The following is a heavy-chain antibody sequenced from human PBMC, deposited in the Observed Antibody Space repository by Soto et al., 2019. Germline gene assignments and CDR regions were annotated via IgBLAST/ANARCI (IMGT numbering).Heavy chain of an antibody. CDR3: ARLTRGVYALDRLWEKFDY. Sequence: QITVKESGLTLVKPTETLTLTCTFSGFSLSSIGMGVGWIRQPPGKALEWLALIYWDDDKRYSPSLSGRLTIAKDPSKNQVDLTMTNMDPVDTAAYYCARLTRGVYALDRLWEKFDYWGQGALVPVS. V-gene: IGHV2-5*02. D-gene: IGHD5-12*01. CDR1: GFSLSSIGMG. J-gene: IGHJ4*02. CDR2: IYWDDDK.